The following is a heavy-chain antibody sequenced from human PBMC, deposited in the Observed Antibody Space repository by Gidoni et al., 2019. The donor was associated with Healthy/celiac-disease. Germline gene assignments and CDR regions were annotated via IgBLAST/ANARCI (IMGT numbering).Heavy chain of an antibody. V-gene: IGHV4-61*02. Sequence: QVQLQESGPGLVKPSQTLSLTCTGSGGSISSGSYYWSWIRQPAGKGLEWIVRIYTSGSTNYNPSLKRRVTISVDTSKNQFSLKLSSVTAADTAVYYCARATPTTVTTYDGRDYYYYYMDVWGKGTTVTVSS. CDR2: IYTSGST. J-gene: IGHJ6*03. CDR3: ARATPTTVTTYDGRDYYYYYMDV. D-gene: IGHD4-4*01. CDR1: GGSISSGSYY.